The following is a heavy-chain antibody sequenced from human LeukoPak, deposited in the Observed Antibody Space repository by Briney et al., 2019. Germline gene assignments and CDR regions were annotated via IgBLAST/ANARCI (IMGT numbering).Heavy chain of an antibody. CDR3: GXXXXXXXXXXXXXXXXDY. V-gene: IGHV4-34*01. CDR1: GXXXXXYX. Sequence: XGXXXXXYXXSWIRQPPGXGLXXXGEINHSGSTNYNPSLKXRVTVSVDKXXNQFSLKLRYVTGADTAVYYCGXXXXXXXXXXXXXXXXDYWGQGXXVTVSS. CDR2: INHSGST. J-gene: IGHJ4*02.